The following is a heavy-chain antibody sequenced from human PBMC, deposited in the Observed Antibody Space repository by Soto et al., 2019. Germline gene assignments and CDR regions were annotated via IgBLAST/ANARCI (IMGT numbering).Heavy chain of an antibody. D-gene: IGHD4-17*01. Sequence: QVQLVESGGGAVQPGTSLRLSCATSGFTFNGFAMHWVRQAPGKGLEWVSVIIYDGSRKYYADSVQGRFTVSRDNSKNTLYLQMNSLRPEDTAVYYCARANFGDYWDYWGQGTLVTVSS. V-gene: IGHV3-30-3*01. CDR2: IIYDGSRK. CDR3: ARANFGDYWDY. J-gene: IGHJ4*02. CDR1: GFTFNGFA.